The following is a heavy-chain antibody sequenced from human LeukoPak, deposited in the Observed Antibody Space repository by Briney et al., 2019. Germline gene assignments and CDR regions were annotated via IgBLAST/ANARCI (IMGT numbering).Heavy chain of an antibody. J-gene: IGHJ6*03. D-gene: IGHD2-15*01. V-gene: IGHV4-34*01. CDR3: ARDRPIYCSGGSCYENYMDV. CDR2: INHSGST. CDR1: GGSFSGYY. Sequence: SETLSLTCAVYGGSFSGYYWSWIRQPPGKGLEWIGEINHSGSTNYNPSLKSRVTISVDTSKNQFSLKLSSVTAADTAVYYCARDRPIYCSGGSCYENYMDVWGKGTTVTISS.